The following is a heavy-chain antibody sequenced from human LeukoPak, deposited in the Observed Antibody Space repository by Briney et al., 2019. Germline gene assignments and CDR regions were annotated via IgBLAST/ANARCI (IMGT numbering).Heavy chain of an antibody. V-gene: IGHV3-23*01. D-gene: IGHD3-10*01. Sequence: QPGGSLRLSCAASGFTFSSYAMSWVRQAPGEGLEWVSAISGSGGSTYYADSVKGRFTISRDNSKNTLYLQMNSLRAEDTAVYSCAKGWLGTNTHFDYWGQGTLVTVSS. CDR3: AKGWLGTNTHFDY. CDR1: GFTFSSYA. J-gene: IGHJ4*02. CDR2: ISGSGGST.